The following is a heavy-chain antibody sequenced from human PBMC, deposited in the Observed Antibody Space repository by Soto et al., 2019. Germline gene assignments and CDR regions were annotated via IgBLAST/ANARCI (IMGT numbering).Heavy chain of an antibody. V-gene: IGHV3-48*02. CDR1: GFTFSSYS. CDR3: ASSTYGSGSYYSYYYYGMDV. D-gene: IGHD3-10*01. Sequence: PGGSLRLSCAAPGFTFSSYSMNWVRQAPGKGLEWVSYISSSSSTIYYADSVRGRFTISRDNAKNSLYLQMNSLRDEDTAVYYCASSTYGSGSYYSYYYYGMDVWGQGTTVTVYS. J-gene: IGHJ6*02. CDR2: ISSSSSTI.